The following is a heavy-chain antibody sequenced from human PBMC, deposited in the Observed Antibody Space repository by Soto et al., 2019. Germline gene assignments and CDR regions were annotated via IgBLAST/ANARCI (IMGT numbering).Heavy chain of an antibody. Sequence: GGSLRLSCAASGFTFSSYGMHWVRQAPGKGLEWVAVIWYDGSNKYYADSVKGRFTISRDNSKNTLYLQMNSLRAEDTAVYYCARDKSYGSGSYRSTKYYFDYWGQGTLVTVSS. J-gene: IGHJ4*02. CDR2: IWYDGSNK. V-gene: IGHV3-33*01. CDR1: GFTFSSYG. CDR3: ARDKSYGSGSYRSTKYYFDY. D-gene: IGHD3-10*01.